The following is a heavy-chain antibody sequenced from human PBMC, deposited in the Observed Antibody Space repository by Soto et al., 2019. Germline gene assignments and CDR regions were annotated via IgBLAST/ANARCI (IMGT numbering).Heavy chain of an antibody. CDR2: IIPIFGTA. CDR1: GGTFSSYA. Sequence: SVKVSCKASGGTFSSYAISWVRQAPGQGLEWMGGIIPIFGTANYAQKFQGRVTITADESTSTAYMELSSLRSEDTAVYYCARHRRVYYYYYGXXVXXQGTTVTXS. V-gene: IGHV1-69*13. D-gene: IGHD3-10*01. J-gene: IGHJ6*02. CDR3: ARHRRVYYYYYGXXV.